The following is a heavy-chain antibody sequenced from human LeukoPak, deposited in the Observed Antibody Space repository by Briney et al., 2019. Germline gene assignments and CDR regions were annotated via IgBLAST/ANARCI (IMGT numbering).Heavy chain of an antibody. CDR2: IRSKANSYAT. J-gene: IGHJ3*02. D-gene: IGHD4-17*01. Sequence: GGSLRLSCAASGFTFSGSAMHWVRQASGKGLEWVGRIRSKANSYATAYAASVKGRFTISRDDSKNTAYLQMNSLKTEDTAVYYCIRSLITVTYHDAFQSWGQGTTVTVSS. V-gene: IGHV3-73*01. CDR3: IRSLITVTYHDAFQS. CDR1: GFTFSGSA.